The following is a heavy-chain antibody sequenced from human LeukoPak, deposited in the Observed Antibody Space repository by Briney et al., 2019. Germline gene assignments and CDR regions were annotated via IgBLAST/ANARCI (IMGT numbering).Heavy chain of an antibody. J-gene: IGHJ4*02. CDR3: ARGRPQNY. Sequence: SETLSLTCTVSGGSISSYYWSRIRQPPGKGLEWIGYIYYSGSTNYNPSLKSRVTISVDTSKNQFSLKLSSVTAADTAVYYCARGRPQNYWGQGTLVTVSS. CDR1: GGSISSYY. CDR2: IYYSGST. V-gene: IGHV4-59*01.